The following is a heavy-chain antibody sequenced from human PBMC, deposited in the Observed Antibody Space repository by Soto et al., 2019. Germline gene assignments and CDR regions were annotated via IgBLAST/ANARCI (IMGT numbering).Heavy chain of an antibody. CDR2: IIPILGIA. V-gene: IGHV1-69*02. J-gene: IGHJ6*02. D-gene: IGHD3-10*01. Sequence: SVKVSCKASGGTFSSYTISWVRQAPGQGLEWMGRIIPILGIANYAQKFQGRVTITADKSTSTAYMELSSLRSEDTAVYYCAVYYGSGYGMDVWGQGTTVTVSS. CDR3: AVYYGSGYGMDV. CDR1: GGTFSSYT.